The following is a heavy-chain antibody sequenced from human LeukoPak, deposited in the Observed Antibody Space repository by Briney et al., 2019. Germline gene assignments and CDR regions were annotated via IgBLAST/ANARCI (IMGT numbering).Heavy chain of an antibody. V-gene: IGHV4-59*11. CDR3: ARDLVTVTKGFDI. D-gene: IGHD4-17*01. CDR1: GDSFSSHY. Sequence: SETLSLTCAVSGDSFSSHYWTWNRQSPGTGLDWIGYISHIGRTNYNPSLKSRVTISLDTSKNQFSLKLRSVTAADTAVYYCARDLVTVTKGFDIWGQGTMVSVSS. J-gene: IGHJ3*02. CDR2: ISHIGRT.